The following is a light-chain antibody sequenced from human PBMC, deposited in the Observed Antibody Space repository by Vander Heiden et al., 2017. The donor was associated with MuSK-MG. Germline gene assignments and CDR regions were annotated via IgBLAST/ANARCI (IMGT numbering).Light chain of an antibody. CDR1: QSLLHSNGYNY. CDR2: LGS. CDR3: MQALQTPRS. J-gene: IGKJ2*03. Sequence: IVMTQSPLSLPVPPGEPASISCRYSQSLLHSNGYNYLDWYLQKPGQSPQLLIYLGSNRASGVPDRFSGSGSGTDFTLKISRVEAEDVGVYYCMQALQTPRSFGQGTKLEIK. V-gene: IGKV2-28*01.